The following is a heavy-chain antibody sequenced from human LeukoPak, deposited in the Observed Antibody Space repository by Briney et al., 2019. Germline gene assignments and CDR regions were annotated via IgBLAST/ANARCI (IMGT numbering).Heavy chain of an antibody. CDR2: INDSGGST. V-gene: IGHV3-23*01. CDR3: AKPAISSRGWYYDY. D-gene: IGHD6-19*01. Sequence: GGSLRLSCAASGFTFSTYAMGWVRQAPGKGLEWVSAINDSGGSTYYADSVKGRFTISRDNSKNTLYLQMNSLRAEDTAVYYCAKPAISSRGWYYDYWGQGTLVTVSS. J-gene: IGHJ4*02. CDR1: GFTFSTYA.